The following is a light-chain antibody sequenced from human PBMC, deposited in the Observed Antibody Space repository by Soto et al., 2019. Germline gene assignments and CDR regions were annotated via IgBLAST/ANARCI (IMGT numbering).Light chain of an antibody. CDR3: QQYNSYSSWT. CDR1: QSIITW. CDR2: DAS. V-gene: IGKV1-5*01. J-gene: IGKJ1*01. Sequence: DIQMTQSPSTLSASVGDRVTITCRASQSIITWLAWFQQKPGKAPKLLIHDASSLESGVPSRFSGSGSGTQFNLTVSSLQPDYFATYYCQQYNSYSSWTFGQGTKVEIK.